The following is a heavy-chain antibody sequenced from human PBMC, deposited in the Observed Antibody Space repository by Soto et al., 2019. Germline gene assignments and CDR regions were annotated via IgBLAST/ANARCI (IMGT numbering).Heavy chain of an antibody. CDR3: ARTPDYYDSSGYYGY. CDR2: IIPIFGTA. CDR1: GGTFSSYA. D-gene: IGHD3-22*01. J-gene: IGHJ4*02. Sequence: SVKVSCKASGGTFSSYAISWVRQAPGQGLEWMGGIIPIFGTANYAQKFQGRVTITADESTSTAYMELSSLRSEDTAVYYCARTPDYYDSSGYYGYWGQGTLVTVSS. V-gene: IGHV1-69*13.